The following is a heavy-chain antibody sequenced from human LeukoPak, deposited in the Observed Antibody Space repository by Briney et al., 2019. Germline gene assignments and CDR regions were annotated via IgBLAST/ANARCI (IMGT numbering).Heavy chain of an antibody. Sequence: PGGSLRLSCAASGFTFSSYGMHWVRQAPGKGLEWVAVISYDGSNKYYADSVKGRFTISRDNSKNTLYLQMNSLRAEDTAVYYCAKDPGSDILTGYYDYWGQGILVTVSS. D-gene: IGHD3-9*01. CDR1: GFTFSSYG. CDR2: ISYDGSNK. CDR3: AKDPGSDILTGYYDY. V-gene: IGHV3-30*18. J-gene: IGHJ4*02.